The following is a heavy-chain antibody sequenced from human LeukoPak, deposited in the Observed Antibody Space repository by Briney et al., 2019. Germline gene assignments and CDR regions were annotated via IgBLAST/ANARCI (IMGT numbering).Heavy chain of an antibody. V-gene: IGHV4-34*01. CDR3: VRRQWFGGGDDY. D-gene: IGHD3-10*01. CDR2: IDHSGST. J-gene: IGHJ4*02. Sequence: SETLSLTCAVNGGSFNGYYWTWIRQPPGKGLEWIGEIDHSGSTNYSPSLKSRVTMSVDMSKNQFSLKLGSVTAADTAVYYCVRRQWFGGGDDYWGQGTLVTVSS. CDR1: GGSFNGYY.